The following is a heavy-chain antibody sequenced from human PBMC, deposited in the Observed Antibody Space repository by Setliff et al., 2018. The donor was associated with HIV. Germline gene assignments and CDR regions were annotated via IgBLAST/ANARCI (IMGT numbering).Heavy chain of an antibody. CDR1: GGSFSGYY. V-gene: IGHV4-34*01. CDR3: ARGRLYYDTSGYYFYYFDY. D-gene: IGHD3-22*01. J-gene: IGHJ4*01. CDR2: INHSGST. Sequence: SETLSLTCAVYGGSFSGYYWSWIRQPPGKGLEWIGEINHSGSTNYNPSLKSRVTISVDTSKDQFSLELSSVTAADTAVYYCARGRLYYDTSGYYFYYFDYWGQGSQVTVSS.